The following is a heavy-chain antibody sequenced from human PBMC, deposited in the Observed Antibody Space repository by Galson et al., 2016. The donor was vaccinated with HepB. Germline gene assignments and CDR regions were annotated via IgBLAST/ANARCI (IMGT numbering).Heavy chain of an antibody. CDR2: IYNDGNA. CDR1: GFSVSTNY. V-gene: IGHV3-53*04. J-gene: IGHJ3*01. CDR3: ATAYCNGGTCPMWAAFDL. Sequence: CAATGFSVSTNYMSWVRQAPGKGLECVSIIYNDGNAFYSTSVRGRFTTSRHTSDNLVYLQMNSLKTEDTAVYYCATAYCNGGTCPMWAAFDLWGLGTKVTVSS. D-gene: IGHD2-15*01.